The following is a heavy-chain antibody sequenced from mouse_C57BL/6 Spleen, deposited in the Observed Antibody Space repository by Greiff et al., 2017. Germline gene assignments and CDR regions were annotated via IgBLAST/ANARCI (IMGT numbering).Heavy chain of an antibody. CDR1: GYTFTSYW. V-gene: IGHV1-69*01. J-gene: IGHJ1*03. CDR2: IDPSDSYT. D-gene: IGHD2-4*01. CDR3: ARRGSYYDDDGDLYWYFDV. Sequence: QVQLQQPGAELVMPGASVKLSCKASGYTFTSYWMHWVKQRPGQGLEWIGEIDPSDSYTNYNQKFKGKSTLTVDKSSSTAYMQLSSLTSADSAVYYCARRGSYYDDDGDLYWYFDVWGTGTTVTVSS.